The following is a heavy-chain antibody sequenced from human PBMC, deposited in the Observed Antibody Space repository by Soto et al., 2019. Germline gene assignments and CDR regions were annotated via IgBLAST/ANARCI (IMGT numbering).Heavy chain of an antibody. CDR3: VREPLTNPAF. CDR2: MNSDGSTT. J-gene: IGHJ4*02. Sequence: PGGSLRLSCAASGFTFSTYWMHWIRQAPGKGLVWVSRMNSDGSTTTYADSVKGRFTVSRDNAKNMLSLQMDSLRAEDTGVYYCVREPLTNPAFWGQGTLVTVSS. CDR1: GFTFSTYW. V-gene: IGHV3-74*03.